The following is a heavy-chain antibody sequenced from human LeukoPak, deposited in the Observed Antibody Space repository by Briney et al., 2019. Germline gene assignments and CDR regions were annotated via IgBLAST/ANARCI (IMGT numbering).Heavy chain of an antibody. CDR2: ISSSGGYI. CDR1: GFTFSSYR. CDR3: ARSFDSSGWFDAFDI. Sequence: AGGSLRLSCVASGFTFSSYRMNWVRQAPGKGLEWVSSISSSGGYIYYVDSVKGRFTISRDNGKNSVYLQMNSLRGEDTAVYYCARSFDSSGWFDAFDIWGQGTMVTVSS. D-gene: IGHD6-19*01. V-gene: IGHV3-21*01. J-gene: IGHJ3*02.